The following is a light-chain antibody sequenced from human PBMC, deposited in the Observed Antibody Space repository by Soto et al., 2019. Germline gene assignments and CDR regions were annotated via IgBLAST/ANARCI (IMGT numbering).Light chain of an antibody. V-gene: IGKV1-27*01. CDR2: SAS. J-gene: IGKJ1*01. CDR1: QGIRSY. Sequence: DIQLTQYTSFLSASVGDRVTITCRVSQGIRSYLNWYRQKPGKVPKLLIYSASNCQSGVPSRFSVSGSGTYFTLPINSLQPYDVSTYYSQRTYNAPLAFGQGPKVEI. CDR3: QRTYNAPLA.